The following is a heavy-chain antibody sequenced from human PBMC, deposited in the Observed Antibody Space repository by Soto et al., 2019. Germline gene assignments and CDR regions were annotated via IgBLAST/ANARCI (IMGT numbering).Heavy chain of an antibody. CDR2: IYPGDSDT. V-gene: IGHV5-51*01. CDR3: ARSAGNGGRFSEX. D-gene: IGHD2-15*01. Sequence: HGEALKISWKGSGYTFTSYWIGWVRQMPGEGVELLGGIYPGDSDTRYSPSFQGQVTISADKSINTAYLQWGSLKASDSAIYYCARSAGNGGRFSEXWGQGTLVTFSX. J-gene: IGHJ4*02. CDR1: GYTFTSYW.